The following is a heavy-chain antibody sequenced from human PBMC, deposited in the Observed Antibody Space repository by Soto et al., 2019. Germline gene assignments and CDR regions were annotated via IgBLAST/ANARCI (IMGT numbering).Heavy chain of an antibody. CDR2: IYYSGST. CDR1: GGSISSGGYY. Sequence: PSETLSLTCTVSGGSISSGGYYWSWIRQHPGKGLEWIGYIYYSGSTYYNPSLKSRVTISVDTSKNQFSLKLSSVTAADTAVYYCARSITIFGTQYYYYGMDVWGQGTTVTVSS. J-gene: IGHJ6*02. CDR3: ARSITIFGTQYYYYGMDV. D-gene: IGHD3-3*01. V-gene: IGHV4-31*03.